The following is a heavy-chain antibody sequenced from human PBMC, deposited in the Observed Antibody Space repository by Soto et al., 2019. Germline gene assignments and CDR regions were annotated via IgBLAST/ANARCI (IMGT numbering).Heavy chain of an antibody. J-gene: IGHJ4*02. Sequence: QVQLVESGGGVVQPGRSLRLSCAASGFTFSSYGMHWVRQAPGKGLEWVAVISYDGSNKYYADSVKGRFTISRDNSKNPLYLQMNSLRAEDTAVYYCAKEGSSSVDYWGQGTLVTVSS. D-gene: IGHD6-6*01. V-gene: IGHV3-30*18. CDR3: AKEGSSSVDY. CDR1: GFTFSSYG. CDR2: ISYDGSNK.